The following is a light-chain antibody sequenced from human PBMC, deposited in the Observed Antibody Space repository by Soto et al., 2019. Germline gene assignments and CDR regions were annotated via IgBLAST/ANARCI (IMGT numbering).Light chain of an antibody. J-gene: IGKJ1*01. CDR1: QTISSW. Sequence: DIQMTQSPSTLSGSVGERVTITCRASQTISSWLAWYQQKPGKAPKLLIYKASTLTNGFPSRFSGSGSGTDFTLTISSLQPDDFASYYCQQYNSYSEAFGQGTKVELK. CDR3: QQYNSYSEA. CDR2: KAS. V-gene: IGKV1-5*03.